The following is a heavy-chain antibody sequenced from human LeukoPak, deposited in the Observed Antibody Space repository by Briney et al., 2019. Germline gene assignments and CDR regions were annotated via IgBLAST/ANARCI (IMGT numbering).Heavy chain of an antibody. CDR3: VRGHYGDYNY. J-gene: IGHJ4*02. CDR1: GFIFTDYY. CDR2: ISSGSTYA. D-gene: IGHD4-17*01. V-gene: IGHV3-11*06. Sequence: GGSLRLSCAASGFIFTDYYMNWIRQAPGKGLEWISYISSGSTYADYADSVKGRFTVSRDNAKKSLYLLMNSLRAEDTAVYYCVRGHYGDYNYWGQGTLVTVSS.